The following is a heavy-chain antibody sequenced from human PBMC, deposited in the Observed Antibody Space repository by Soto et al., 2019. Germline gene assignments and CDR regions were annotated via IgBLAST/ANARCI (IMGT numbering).Heavy chain of an antibody. CDR1: GGSISSGGYY. Sequence: SETLSLTCTVSGGSISSGGYYWSWIRQHPGKGLEWIGYIYYSGSTYYNPSLKSRVTISVDTSKNQFSLKLSSVTAADTAVYYCARGVYYYDSSGYNWFDPWGQGTLVTVSS. J-gene: IGHJ5*02. CDR2: IYYSGST. D-gene: IGHD3-22*01. V-gene: IGHV4-31*03. CDR3: ARGVYYYDSSGYNWFDP.